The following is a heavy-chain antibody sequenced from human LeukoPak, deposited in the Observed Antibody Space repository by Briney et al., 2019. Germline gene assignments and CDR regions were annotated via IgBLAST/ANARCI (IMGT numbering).Heavy chain of an antibody. J-gene: IGHJ4*02. Sequence: SETLSLTCAVYGGSFSGYYWSWIRQPPGKGLEWIGEINHSGSTNYNPSLKSRVTISVDTPKNQFSLKLSSVTAADTAVYYCARGGVVYRYWGQGTLVTVSS. V-gene: IGHV4-34*01. CDR2: INHSGST. D-gene: IGHD2-15*01. CDR3: ARGGVVYRY. CDR1: GGSFSGYY.